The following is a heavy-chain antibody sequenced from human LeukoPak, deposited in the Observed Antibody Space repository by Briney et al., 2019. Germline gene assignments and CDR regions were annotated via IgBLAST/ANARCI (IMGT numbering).Heavy chain of an antibody. D-gene: IGHD1-26*01. J-gene: IGHJ4*02. CDR1: GFTFNSYV. CDR3: TRGIVDLGANSFDY. CDR2: IRSKAYGGTT. Sequence: GGSLRLSCAASGFTFNSYVMSWVRQARGKGLEWVGFIRSKAYGGTTEYAASVKGRFTISRDDSKSIAYLQMNSLKTEDTAVYYCTRGIVDLGANSFDYWGQGTLVTVSS. V-gene: IGHV3-49*04.